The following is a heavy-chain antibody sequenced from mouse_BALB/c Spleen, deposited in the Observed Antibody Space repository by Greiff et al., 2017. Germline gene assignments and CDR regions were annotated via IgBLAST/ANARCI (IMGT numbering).Heavy chain of an antibody. CDR2: IWAGGST. CDR1: GFSLTSYG. CDR3: ARVSPTMDAMDY. D-gene: IGHD1-1*02. J-gene: IGHJ4*01. V-gene: IGHV2-9*02. Sequence: QVQLKESGPGLVAPSQSLSITCTVSGFSLTSYGVHWVRQPPGKGLEWLGVIWAGGSTNYNSALMSRLSISKDNSKSQVFLKMNSLQTDDTAMYYCARVSPTMDAMDYWGQGTSVTVSS.